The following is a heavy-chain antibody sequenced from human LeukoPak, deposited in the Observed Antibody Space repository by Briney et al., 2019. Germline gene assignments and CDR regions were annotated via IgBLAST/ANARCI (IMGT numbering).Heavy chain of an antibody. V-gene: IGHV4-39*01. J-gene: IGHJ6*02. CDR1: GGPISSTSYY. CDR3: ARLGELREQQPTEDV. CDR2: MLYSGST. Sequence: SETLSLTCSVSGGPISSTSYYWGWIRQPPGKGLEWIGSMLYSGSTYYNPSLKSRVTISVDTSKNQFSLRLSSVTAADTAVYYCARLGELREQQPTEDVWGQGTTVTVSS. D-gene: IGHD6-13*01.